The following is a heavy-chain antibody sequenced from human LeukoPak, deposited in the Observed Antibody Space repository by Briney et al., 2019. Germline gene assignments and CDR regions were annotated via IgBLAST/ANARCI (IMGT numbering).Heavy chain of an antibody. CDR1: GGSISSTY. CDR3: AREMGGYHNWFDP. CDR2: IYTSGST. D-gene: IGHD3-22*01. J-gene: IGHJ5*02. V-gene: IGHV4-4*07. Sequence: KSSKTLSLTCTVSGGSISSTYWSRVRQPAGKGLEWIGRIYTSGSTNYNPSLKSRVTISVDTSKNHFSLNLSSVSAADTAVYYCAREMGGYHNWFDPWGQGTLVTVSS.